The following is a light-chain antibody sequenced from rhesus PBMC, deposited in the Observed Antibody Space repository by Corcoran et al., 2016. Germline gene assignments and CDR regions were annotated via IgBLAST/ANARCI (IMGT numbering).Light chain of an antibody. V-gene: IGKV2-64*01. CDR1: QSLVHSNGNTY. Sequence: DVVMTQSPLSLPITPGQPASIYCRSSQSLVHSNGNTYLSWYQQKPGQPQRLLIYKFSNRDYGVPDRFSGSGAGTDFTLKISRVEAEDVGVYYCGQGTHWPYSFGQGTKVEIK. J-gene: IGKJ2*01. CDR3: GQGTHWPYS. CDR2: KFS.